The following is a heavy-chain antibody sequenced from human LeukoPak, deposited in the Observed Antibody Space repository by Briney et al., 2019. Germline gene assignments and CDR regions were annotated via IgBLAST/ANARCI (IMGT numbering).Heavy chain of an antibody. J-gene: IGHJ4*02. CDR1: GFTFSGYS. CDR2: VNPDGSEK. D-gene: IGHD4-17*01. V-gene: IGHV3-7*02. CDR3: VRGGPYGDYDAY. Sequence: GGSLRLSCAASGFTFSGYSMSWVRQAPGKGLEWVANVNPDGSEKNYVDSVKGRFTISRDNAKNSLYLQMNSLRPEDTAVYYCVRGGPYGDYDAYWGQGTLVTVSS.